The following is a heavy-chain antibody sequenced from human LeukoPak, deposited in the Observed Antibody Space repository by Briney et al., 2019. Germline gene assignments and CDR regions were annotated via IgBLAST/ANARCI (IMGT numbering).Heavy chain of an antibody. CDR2: ISWDGGST. Sequence: GGSLRLSCAASGFTFDDYAMHWVRQAPGKGLEWVSLISWDGGSTYCADSVKGRFTISRDNSKNSLYLQMNSLRVEDTALYYCAKDGGFGANYYYMDVWGKGTTVTVSS. CDR1: GFTFDDYA. V-gene: IGHV3-43D*03. J-gene: IGHJ6*03. D-gene: IGHD3-10*01. CDR3: AKDGGFGANYYYMDV.